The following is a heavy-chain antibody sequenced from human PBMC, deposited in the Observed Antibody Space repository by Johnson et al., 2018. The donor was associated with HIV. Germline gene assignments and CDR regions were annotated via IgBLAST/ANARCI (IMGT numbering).Heavy chain of an antibody. CDR1: GFTFDDYG. CDR2: INWNGGST. D-gene: IGHD6-13*01. J-gene: IGHJ3*02. V-gene: IGHV3-20*04. Sequence: VQLVESGGGVVRPGGSLRLSCAASGFTFDDYGMSWVRQAPGKGLEWVSGINWNGGSTGYADSVKGRFTISRDNAKNSLYLQMNSLRAEDTALYYCARDGYRCDTGVLCAFDIGGQGTMVTVSS. CDR3: ARDGYRCDTGVLCAFDI.